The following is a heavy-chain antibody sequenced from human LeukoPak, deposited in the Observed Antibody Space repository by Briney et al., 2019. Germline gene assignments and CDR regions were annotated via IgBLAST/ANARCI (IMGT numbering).Heavy chain of an antibody. V-gene: IGHV1-8*01. D-gene: IGHD6-13*01. Sequence: GASVKVSCKASGYTFTSYDINWVRQATGQGLEWMGWMNPNSGNTGYAQKFQGRVTMTRNTSISTAYMELRSLRSDDTAVYYCARDSSSSSWYSPFDYWGQGTLVTVSS. J-gene: IGHJ4*02. CDR2: MNPNSGNT. CDR1: GYTFTSYD. CDR3: ARDSSSSSWYSPFDY.